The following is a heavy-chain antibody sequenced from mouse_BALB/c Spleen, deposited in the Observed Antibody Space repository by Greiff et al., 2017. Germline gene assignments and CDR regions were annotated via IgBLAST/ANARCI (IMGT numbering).Heavy chain of an antibody. V-gene: IGHV1S29*02. Sequence: VQLQQSGPELVKPGASVTISCKASGYTFTDYNMHWVKQSHGKSLEWIGYIYPYNGGTGYTQKFKSKATLTVDNSSNTAYMQLSSLTSEDSAVYYCARTARYYAMDYWGQGTSVTVSS. D-gene: IGHD1-2*01. J-gene: IGHJ4*01. CDR3: ARTARYYAMDY. CDR1: GYTFTDYN. CDR2: IYPYNGGT.